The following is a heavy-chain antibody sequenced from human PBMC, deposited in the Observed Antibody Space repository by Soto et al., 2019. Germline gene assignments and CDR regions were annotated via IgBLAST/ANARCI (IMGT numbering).Heavy chain of an antibody. CDR1: GFTFSSYS. V-gene: IGHV3-21*01. CDR3: ARHQHLVTYYGMDV. Sequence: VGSLRLSCAASGFTFSSYSMNWVRQAPGKGLEWVSSISSSSSYIYYADSVKGRFTISRDNAKNSLYLQMNSLRAEDTAVYYCARHQHLVTYYGMDVWGQGTTVTVSS. CDR2: ISSSSSYI. D-gene: IGHD6-6*01. J-gene: IGHJ6*02.